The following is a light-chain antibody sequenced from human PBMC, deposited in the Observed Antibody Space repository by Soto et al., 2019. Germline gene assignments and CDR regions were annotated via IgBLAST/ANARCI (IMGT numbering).Light chain of an antibody. CDR2: DAS. J-gene: IGKJ1*01. CDR3: QQYDSSWT. V-gene: IGKV3-20*01. Sequence: EVVLTQSPGTLSLSPGEGATLSCRASQSIPTNFLAWYQQRPGQAPILLIYDASRRATGIPDRFSGSGSGADFTLTISRMEPDDFAVYYCQQYDSSWTFGQGTKVEIK. CDR1: QSIPTNF.